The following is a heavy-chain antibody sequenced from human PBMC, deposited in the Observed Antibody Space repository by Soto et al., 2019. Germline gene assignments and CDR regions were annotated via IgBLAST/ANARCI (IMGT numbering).Heavy chain of an antibody. V-gene: IGHV1-8*01. J-gene: IGHJ4*02. CDR2: MNPNSGNT. CDR1: GYTFTSYD. Sequence: QVQLVQSGAEVKKPGASVKVSCKASGYTFTSYDINWVRQDTGQGREWMGWMNPNSGNTGYAQKFQGRVTMTRNTSISTAYMELSSLRSEDTAVYYCAREHSSSGRFDYWGQGTLVTVSS. D-gene: IGHD6-13*01. CDR3: AREHSSSGRFDY.